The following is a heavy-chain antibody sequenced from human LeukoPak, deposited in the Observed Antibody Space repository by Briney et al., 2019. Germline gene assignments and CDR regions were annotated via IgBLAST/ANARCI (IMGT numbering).Heavy chain of an antibody. V-gene: IGHV4-31*03. CDR3: ARVYYYDSSGPNWGAFDI. CDR2: IYYSGST. Sequence: PSQTLSLTYTVSGGSISSGGYYWSWIRQHPGKGLEWIGYIYYSGSTYYNPSLKSRVTISVDTSKNQFSLKLSSVTAADTAVYYCARVYYYDSSGPNWGAFDIWGQGTMVTVSS. CDR1: GGSISSGGYY. D-gene: IGHD3-22*01. J-gene: IGHJ3*02.